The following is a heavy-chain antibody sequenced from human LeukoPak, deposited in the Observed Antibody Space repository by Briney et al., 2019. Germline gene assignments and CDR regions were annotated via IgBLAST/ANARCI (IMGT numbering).Heavy chain of an antibody. V-gene: IGHV4-4*07. CDR2: IYTSGST. CDR3: ARSGYNNWFDP. J-gene: IGHJ5*02. D-gene: IGHD5-24*01. CDR1: GGSISGYF. Sequence: SETLSLTCTVSGGSISGYFWRWIRQPAGKGLEWIGRIYTSGSTYYNPSLKSRLTMSVDTDTSKNQFSLKLSSVTAADTAVYYCARSGYNNWFDPWGQGTLVTVSS.